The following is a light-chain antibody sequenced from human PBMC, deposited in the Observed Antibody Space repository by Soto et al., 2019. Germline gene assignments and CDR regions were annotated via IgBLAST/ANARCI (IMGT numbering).Light chain of an antibody. CDR3: QQRRNWPLT. CDR1: QTVSTY. J-gene: IGKJ4*01. Sequence: ETVLTQSPGILSLSPGERASLSCRASQTVSTYLAWYQQRPGQAPRLLIYDVSNRATGIPARFSGSGSGTVFTLTISSLEPEDFAVYYCQQRRNWPLTFDGGTKVEIK. V-gene: IGKV3-11*01. CDR2: DVS.